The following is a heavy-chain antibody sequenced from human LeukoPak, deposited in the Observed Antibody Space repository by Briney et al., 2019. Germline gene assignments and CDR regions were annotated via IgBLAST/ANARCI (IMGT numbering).Heavy chain of an antibody. J-gene: IGHJ5*02. Sequence: SGTLSLTCAVSGGSISSSNWWSWVRQPPGKGLEWIGEIYHSGSTNYNPSLKSRVTISVDKSKNQFSLKLSSVTAADTAVYYCARVSPMYYDSSGEVVTWGQGTLVTVSS. D-gene: IGHD3-22*01. CDR1: GGSISSSNW. CDR2: IYHSGST. V-gene: IGHV4-4*02. CDR3: ARVSPMYYDSSGEVVT.